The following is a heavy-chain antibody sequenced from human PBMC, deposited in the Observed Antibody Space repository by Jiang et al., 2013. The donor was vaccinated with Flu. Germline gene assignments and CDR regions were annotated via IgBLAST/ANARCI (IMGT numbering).Heavy chain of an antibody. CDR2: ISYDGSNK. Sequence: VQLVESGGGVVQPGRSLRLSCAASGFTFSSYGMHWVRQAPGKGLEWVAVISYDGSNKYYADSVKGRFTISRDNSKNTLYLQMNSLRAEDTAVYYCAKEGRYFDWYLQTSYYYYYGIGRLGPRDHGHRLL. J-gene: IGHJ6*02. CDR1: GFTFSSYG. D-gene: IGHD3-9*01. CDR3: AKEGRYFDWYLQTSYYYYYGIGR. V-gene: IGHV3-30*18.